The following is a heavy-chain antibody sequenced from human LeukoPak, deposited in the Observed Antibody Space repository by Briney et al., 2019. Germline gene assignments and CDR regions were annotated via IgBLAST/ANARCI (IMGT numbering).Heavy chain of an antibody. J-gene: IGHJ6*02. Sequence: GGSLRLSCAASGFTVSSNYMSWVRQAPGKGLEWVSAIYSGGSTYYADSVKGRFTISRDNSKNTLYLQMNSLRAEDTAVYYCARDLRYYYDSSAPEGSYGMDVWGQGTTVTVSS. V-gene: IGHV3-66*02. CDR1: GFTVSSNY. CDR3: ARDLRYYYDSSAPEGSYGMDV. CDR2: IYSGGST. D-gene: IGHD3-22*01.